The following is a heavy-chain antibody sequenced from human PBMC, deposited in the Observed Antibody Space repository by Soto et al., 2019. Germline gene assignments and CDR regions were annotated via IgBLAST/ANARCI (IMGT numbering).Heavy chain of an antibody. Sequence: ASVKVSCKASGYTFTSFGSSWVRQAPGQGLEWMGWISAYNGNTNYAQKLQGRVTMTTDTSTSTAYMELRSPRSDDTAVYYCARVRSLFLTVTTGNYYGHYGIVVGPQAPADTV. CDR3: ARVRSLFLTVTTGNYYGHYGIVV. CDR2: ISAYNGNT. CDR1: GYTFTSFG. D-gene: IGHD4-17*01. V-gene: IGHV1-18*01. J-gene: IGHJ6*02.